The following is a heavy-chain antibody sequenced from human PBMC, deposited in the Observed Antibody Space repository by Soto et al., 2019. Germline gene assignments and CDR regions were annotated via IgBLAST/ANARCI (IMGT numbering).Heavy chain of an antibody. CDR3: ARIIGYCRNNDCSWTFDI. CDR1: GYSFISYW. Sequence: GESQKISCKTSGYSFISYWVAWVRQKPGKGLEWMGTFYPGDSTSTYSPSFQGQVTISVDKSISTAYLHLSSLKASDTAMYYCARIIGYCRNNDCSWTFDIWGQGTTVTVSS. D-gene: IGHD2-2*03. J-gene: IGHJ3*02. CDR2: FYPGDSTS. V-gene: IGHV5-51*01.